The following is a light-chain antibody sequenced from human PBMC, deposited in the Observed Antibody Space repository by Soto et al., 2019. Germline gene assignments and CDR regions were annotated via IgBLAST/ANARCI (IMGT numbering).Light chain of an antibody. J-gene: IGLJ2*01. CDR1: SSDVGGYNY. CDR2: EVT. V-gene: IGLV2-8*01. CDR3: SSFAGSNYPVV. Sequence: QSALTQPPSASGSPGQSVAISCTGTSSDVGGYNYVAWFQQHPGKAPKLIIYEVTKRPSGVPDRFSGSKSGNTASLTVSGLQAAVEADYYCSSFAGSNYPVVFGGGTKLTVL.